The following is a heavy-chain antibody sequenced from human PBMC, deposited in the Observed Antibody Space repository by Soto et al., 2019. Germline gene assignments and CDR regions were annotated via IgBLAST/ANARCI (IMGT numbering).Heavy chain of an antibody. V-gene: IGHV4-39*01. CDR2: IYYSGST. CDR1: GGSISSSSYY. Sequence: SETLSLTCTVSGGSISSSSYYWGWIRQPPGKGLEWIGSIYYSGSTYYNPSLKSRVTISVDTSKNQFSLKLSSVTAADTAVYYCRYYYDSSGYYYTRSTGPDYWGQGTLVTVSS. J-gene: IGHJ4*02. CDR3: RYYYDSSGYYYTRSTGPDY. D-gene: IGHD3-22*01.